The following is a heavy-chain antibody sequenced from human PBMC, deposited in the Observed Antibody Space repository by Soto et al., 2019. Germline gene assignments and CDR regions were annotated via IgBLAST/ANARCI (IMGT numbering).Heavy chain of an antibody. CDR2: INAGNGNT. CDR1: GYTFTSYA. Sequence: GASVKVSCKASGYTFTSYAMHWVRQAPGQRLEWMGWINAGNGNTKYSQKFQGRVTITRDTSASTAYMELSSLRSKDTAVYYCARDPGYSYGYGLGYWRQGTLVTVSS. J-gene: IGHJ4*02. D-gene: IGHD5-18*01. CDR3: ARDPGYSYGYGLGY. V-gene: IGHV1-3*01.